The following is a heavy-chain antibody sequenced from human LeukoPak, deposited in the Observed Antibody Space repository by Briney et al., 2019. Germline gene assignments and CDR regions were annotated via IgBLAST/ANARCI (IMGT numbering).Heavy chain of an antibody. CDR1: GGTFTIYG. CDR3: ARDQYSYGSGSYPDY. D-gene: IGHD3-10*01. J-gene: IGHJ4*02. V-gene: IGHV1-69*10. Sequence: SVTVSFTGSGGTFTIYGISWVRQAPGQGLEWMGGIIPIFGIANYAQKFQGRVAITADKSTSTAYMELSSLTSEDTAVYYCARDQYSYGSGSYPDYWGQGTLVTVSS. CDR2: IIPIFGIA.